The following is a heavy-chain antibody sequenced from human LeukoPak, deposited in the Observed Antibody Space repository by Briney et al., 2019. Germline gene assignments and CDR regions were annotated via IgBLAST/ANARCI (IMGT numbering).Heavy chain of an antibody. CDR3: ARGETRFLEWSFGY. V-gene: IGHV4-59*01. J-gene: IGHJ4*02. CDR2: IYYSGST. CDR1: GGSISSYY. Sequence: SETLSLTCTVSGGSISSYYWGWIRQPPGKGLEWIGYIYYSGSTNYNPSLKSRVTISVDTSKNQFSLKLSSVTAADTAVYYCARGETRFLEWSFGYWGQGTLVTVSS. D-gene: IGHD3-3*01.